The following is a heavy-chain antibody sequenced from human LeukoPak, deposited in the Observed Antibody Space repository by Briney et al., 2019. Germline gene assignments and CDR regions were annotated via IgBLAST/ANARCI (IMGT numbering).Heavy chain of an antibody. CDR3: VKGTVQSSEKDPHIVVVLAATLVYFDY. D-gene: IGHD2-15*01. CDR2: ISSNGGST. V-gene: IGHV3-64D*09. J-gene: IGHJ4*02. CDR1: GFTFSSYA. Sequence: GGSLRLSCSASGFTFSSYAMHWVRQAPGKGLEYVSAISSNGGSTYYADSVKGRFTISRDNSKNTLYLQMSSLRAEDTAVYYCVKGTVQSSEKDPHIVVVLAATLVYFDYWGQGTLVTVSS.